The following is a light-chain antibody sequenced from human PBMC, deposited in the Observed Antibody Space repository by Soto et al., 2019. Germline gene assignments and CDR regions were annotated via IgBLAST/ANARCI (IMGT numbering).Light chain of an antibody. J-gene: IGKJ5*01. CDR1: QTISSW. CDR2: SAS. V-gene: IGKV1-5*01. CDR3: QQSLTMPIT. Sequence: DIQMTQSPSTLSGSVGDRFTXXXXASQTISSWLAWYLQRPGQAPKLLIRSASTLQRGVPSRFSGSGSRTEFTLTIADLQPDDFGTYYCQQSLTMPITFGHGTRLEIK.